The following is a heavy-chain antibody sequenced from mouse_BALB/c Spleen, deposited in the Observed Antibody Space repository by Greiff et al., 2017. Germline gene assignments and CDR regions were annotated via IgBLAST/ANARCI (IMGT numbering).Heavy chain of an antibody. CDR2: ILPGSGST. CDR3: ARRGGYVGVAY. CDR1: GYTFSSYW. D-gene: IGHD1-1*02. J-gene: IGHJ3*01. Sequence: VQLQQSGAELMKPGASVKISCKATGYTFSSYWIEWVKQRPGHGLEWIGEILPGSGSTNYNEKFKGKATFTADTSSNTAYMQLSSLTSEDSAVYCCARRGGYVGVAYWGQGTLVTVSA. V-gene: IGHV1-9*01.